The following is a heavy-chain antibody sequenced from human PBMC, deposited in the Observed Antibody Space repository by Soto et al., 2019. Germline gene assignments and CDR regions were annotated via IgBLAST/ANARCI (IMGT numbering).Heavy chain of an antibody. CDR2: IYHSGST. CDR3: ARENNVLPGGYFDY. D-gene: IGHD3-10*01. V-gene: IGHV4-30-2*01. J-gene: IGHJ4*02. Sequence: QLQLQESGSGLVKPSQTLSLTRAVSGGSISSGGYSWSWIRQPPGKGLEWIGYIYHSGSTYYNPSLMSRVTISVDRSKNQFSLKLSSVTAADTAVYYCARENNVLPGGYFDYWGQGTLVTVSS. CDR1: GGSISSGGYS.